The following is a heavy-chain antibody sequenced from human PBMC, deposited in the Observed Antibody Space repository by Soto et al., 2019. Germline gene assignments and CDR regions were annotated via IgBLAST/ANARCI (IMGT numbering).Heavy chain of an antibody. D-gene: IGHD3-10*01. CDR2: IIPILGIT. V-gene: IGHV1-69*08. CDR3: ARDHHGSGSYYNVRWYFDL. CDR1: GGTFSGYT. J-gene: IGHJ2*01. Sequence: QVQLVQSGAEVKKPGSSVKVSCKTSGGTFSGYTFNWVRQAPGQGLEWMGRIIPILGITKYTQKFQGRVTITADKFTSTVYMELSSLRSEDTAVYYCARDHHGSGSYYNVRWYFDLWVRGTLVTVPS.